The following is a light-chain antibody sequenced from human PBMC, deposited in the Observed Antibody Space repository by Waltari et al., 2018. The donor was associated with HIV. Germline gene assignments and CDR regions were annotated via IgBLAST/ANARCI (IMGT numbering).Light chain of an antibody. CDR2: EAA. J-gene: IGKJ2*01. CDR3: QQYDSGPRGIT. Sequence: EIVMTQSPPTLSVSPGQRVTLSCRASQSISAKVAWYQQRPGQAPRLLIYEAAPRPTGIPARFSGSGSGTEFTLTSSSLQSEDFATYFCQQYDSGPRGITFGQGTMLEIK. CDR1: QSISAK. V-gene: IGKV3-15*01.